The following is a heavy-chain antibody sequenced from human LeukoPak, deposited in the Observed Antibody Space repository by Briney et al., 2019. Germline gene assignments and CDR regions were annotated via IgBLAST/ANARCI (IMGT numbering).Heavy chain of an antibody. J-gene: IGHJ4*02. CDR2: INHSGST. D-gene: IGHD4-17*01. Sequence: SENLSLTCAVYGGSFSGYYWSWIRQPPGKGLEWIGEINHSGSTNYNPSLKSRVTISVDTSKNQFSLKLSSVTAADTAVYYCARIQDYGDYVDFDYWSQGTLVTVSS. V-gene: IGHV4-34*01. CDR3: ARIQDYGDYVDFDY. CDR1: GGSFSGYY.